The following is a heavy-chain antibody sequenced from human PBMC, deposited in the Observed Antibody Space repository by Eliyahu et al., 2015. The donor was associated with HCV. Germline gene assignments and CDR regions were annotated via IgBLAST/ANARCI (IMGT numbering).Heavy chain of an antibody. CDR3: AKGRGWSWSVLLETPLNSGWGGAPFDY. D-gene: IGHD3-10*01. CDR2: ISGSGGST. J-gene: IGHJ4*02. V-gene: IGHV3-23*01. Sequence: EVQLLESGGGLVQPGGSLRLSXAASGFTFSSYAMSWVRQAPGXGLGWVSAISGSGGSTYYADSVKGRFTISRDNSKNTLYLQMNSLRAEDTAVYYCAKGRGWSWSVLLETPLNSGWGGAPFDYWGQGTLVTVSS. CDR1: GFTFSSYA.